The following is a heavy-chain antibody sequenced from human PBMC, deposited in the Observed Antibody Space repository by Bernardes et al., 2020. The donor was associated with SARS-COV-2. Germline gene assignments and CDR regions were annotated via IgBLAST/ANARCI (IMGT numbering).Heavy chain of an antibody. CDR1: GFTFSNAW. Sequence: GGSLRLSCAASGFTFSNAWMNWVRQAPVKGLEWVGHIKRKTDGGTTDYAAPVKGRFTISGDDSKNTMYLQMNSLKTEDTAVYYCTTGAEIYYDSSGFSYYFDFWGQGTLVTVSS. J-gene: IGHJ4*02. CDR3: TTGAEIYYDSSGFSYYFDF. CDR2: IKRKTDGGTT. D-gene: IGHD3-22*01. V-gene: IGHV3-15*07.